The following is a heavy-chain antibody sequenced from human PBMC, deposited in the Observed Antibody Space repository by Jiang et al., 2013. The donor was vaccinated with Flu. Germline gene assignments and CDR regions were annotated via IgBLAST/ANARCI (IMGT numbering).Heavy chain of an antibody. CDR1: GGSISSSSYY. Sequence: PGLVKPSETLSLTCTVSGGSISSSSYYWAWIRQPPGKGLEWIGSVYYSGSTYYNPSLKSRVTISVDTSKNQFSLKLSSVTAADTAVYYCARGTMELRYYYYYGMDVWGQGTTVTVSS. CDR2: VYYSGST. V-gene: IGHV4-39*07. D-gene: IGHD1-26*01. CDR3: ARGTMELRYYYYYGMDV. J-gene: IGHJ6*02.